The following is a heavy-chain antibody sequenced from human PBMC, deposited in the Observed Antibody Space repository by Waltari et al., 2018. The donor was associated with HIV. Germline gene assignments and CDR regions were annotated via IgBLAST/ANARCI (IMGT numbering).Heavy chain of an antibody. J-gene: IGHJ4*02. D-gene: IGHD1-26*01. CDR2: IYYRGDT. Sequence: QVQLQESGPGLVKPSETLSLTCNVSGGSLNNYYWTWIRQSPGKGLEYIGYIYYRGDTNDTPSLKSRIAISLDTSKSQFSLRLNSVTAADTAIYYCARRPETALVQVDSWGQGTLVTVSS. CDR1: GGSLNNYY. V-gene: IGHV4-59*08. CDR3: ARRPETALVQVDS.